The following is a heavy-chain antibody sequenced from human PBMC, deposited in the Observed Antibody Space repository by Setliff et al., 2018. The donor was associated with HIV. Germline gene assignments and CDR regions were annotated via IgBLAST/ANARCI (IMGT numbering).Heavy chain of an antibody. CDR3: ARDGSGWSQH. CDR1: GFTFSQYW. J-gene: IGHJ1*01. D-gene: IGHD6-19*01. V-gene: IGHV3-7*01. CDR2: INQDGSEK. Sequence: PGGSLRLSCAASGFTFSQYWMSWPRQAPGKGLEWVANINQDGSEKYSVDSVKGRFTTSRDNAKNSLYLQMNSLRAEDTAVYYCARDGSGWSQHWGQGILVTVSS.